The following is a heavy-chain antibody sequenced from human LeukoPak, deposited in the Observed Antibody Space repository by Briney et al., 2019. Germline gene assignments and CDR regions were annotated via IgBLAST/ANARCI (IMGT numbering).Heavy chain of an antibody. V-gene: IGHV3-30*18. CDR1: GFTFSSYG. CDR2: ISYDGSNK. CDR3: AKDMGAFGESKGFDY. D-gene: IGHD3-10*01. Sequence: PGGSLRLSCAASGFTFSSYGMHWVRQAPGKGLEWVAVISYDGSNKYYADSVKGRFTISRDNSKNTLYLQMNSLRAEDTALYYCAKDMGAFGESKGFDYWGQGTLVTVSS. J-gene: IGHJ4*02.